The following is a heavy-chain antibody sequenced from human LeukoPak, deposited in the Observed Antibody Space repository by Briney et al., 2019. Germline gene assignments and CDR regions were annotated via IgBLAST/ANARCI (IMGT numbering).Heavy chain of an antibody. Sequence: PSETLFLTCAVSGGSISSSNWWSWVRQPPGKGLEWIGEIYHSGSTNYNPSLKSRVTISVDKSKNQFSLKLTSVTAADTAAYYCARQGDSGWYYFDYWGQGTLVTVSS. CDR1: GGSISSSNW. D-gene: IGHD6-19*01. CDR3: ARQGDSGWYYFDY. V-gene: IGHV4-4*02. CDR2: IYHSGST. J-gene: IGHJ4*02.